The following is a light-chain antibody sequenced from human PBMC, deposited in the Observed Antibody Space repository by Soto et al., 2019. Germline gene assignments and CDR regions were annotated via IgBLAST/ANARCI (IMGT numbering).Light chain of an antibody. CDR3: RQYGSAPALT. J-gene: IGKJ4*01. CDR1: QSVSSTY. CDR2: RTS. Sequence: EIVLTQPPGTLSFSRGERATLSCRASQSVSSTYLAWYQQKPGQPPRHLIYRTSSRATGIPDRFSGSGSGTDFTLTISGLEPEDFAVYHCRQYGSAPALTCGGGTKVDI. V-gene: IGKV3-20*01.